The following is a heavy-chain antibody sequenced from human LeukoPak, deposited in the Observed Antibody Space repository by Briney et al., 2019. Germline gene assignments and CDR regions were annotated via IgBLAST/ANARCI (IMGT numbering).Heavy chain of an antibody. J-gene: IGHJ4*02. V-gene: IGHV1-2*06. CDR2: INPNSGGT. Sequence: ASVKVSCKASGYTFTGYYMHWVRQAPGQGLEWMGRINPNSGGTDYAQKFQGRVTMTRDTSISTAYMELSRLRSDDTAMYYCASQLGTMDGDYWGQGTLVTVSS. CDR1: GYTFTGYY. CDR3: ASQLGTMDGDY. D-gene: IGHD1-1*01.